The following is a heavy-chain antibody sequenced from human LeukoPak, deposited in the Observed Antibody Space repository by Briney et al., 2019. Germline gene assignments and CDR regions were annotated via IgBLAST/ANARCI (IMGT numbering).Heavy chain of an antibody. CDR1: GYTLTELS. D-gene: IGHD2-2*01. J-gene: IGHJ6*02. CDR2: FDPEDGET. V-gene: IGHV1-24*01. CDR3: ATTGEYQLYGMDV. Sequence: PSVTVSCKVSGYTLTELSMHWVRQPPGKGLEWMGGFDPEDGETIYAQKFQGRVTMTEDTYTDTAYMELSSLRSEDTAVYYCATTGEYQLYGMDVWGQGTTVTVSS.